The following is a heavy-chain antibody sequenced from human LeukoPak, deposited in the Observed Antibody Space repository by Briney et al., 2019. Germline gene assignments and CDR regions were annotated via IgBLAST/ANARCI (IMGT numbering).Heavy chain of an antibody. J-gene: IGHJ4*02. D-gene: IGHD6-13*01. CDR1: GGSFSGCY. Sequence: SETLSLTCAVYGGSFSGCYWSWIRQAPGKTLEWIGEIHHSGTTNYNPSLKSRVNILIDPSKKQFSLKLSSVSAADTAVYYCARSGTYQHSSSYDYWGQGTLVTVSS. CDR2: IHHSGTT. CDR3: ARSGTYQHSSSYDY. V-gene: IGHV4-34*01.